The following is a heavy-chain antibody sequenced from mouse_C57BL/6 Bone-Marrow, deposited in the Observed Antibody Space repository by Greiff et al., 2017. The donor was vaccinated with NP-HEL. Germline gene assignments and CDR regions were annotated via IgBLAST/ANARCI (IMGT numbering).Heavy chain of an antibody. CDR1: GYTFTSYW. CDR3: ARLPFGY. Sequence: QVQLQQPGAELVMPGASVKLSCKASGYTFTSYWMHWVKQRPGQGLEWIGEIDPSDSYTNYNQKFKGKSTLTVDKSSRTAYMQLSSLTSEDKAVYYCARLPFGYWGQGTTLTVSS. CDR2: IDPSDSYT. V-gene: IGHV1-69*01. J-gene: IGHJ2*01.